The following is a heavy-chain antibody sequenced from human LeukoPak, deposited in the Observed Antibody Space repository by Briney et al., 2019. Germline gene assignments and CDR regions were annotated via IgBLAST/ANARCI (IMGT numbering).Heavy chain of an antibody. Sequence: GGSLRLSCAASGFTFSSCGMHWVRQAPGKGLEWVAVIWYDGSNKYYADSLKGRFTISRDNAKNSLYLQMNSLRAEDTAVYYCASKSDTRPFNYFDYWGQGTLVTVSS. CDR1: GFTFSSCG. V-gene: IGHV3-33*03. D-gene: IGHD2-21*01. CDR2: IWYDGSNK. CDR3: ASKSDTRPFNYFDY. J-gene: IGHJ4*02.